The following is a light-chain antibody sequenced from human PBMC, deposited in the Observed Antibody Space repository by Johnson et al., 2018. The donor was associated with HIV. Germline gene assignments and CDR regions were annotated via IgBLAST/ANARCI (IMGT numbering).Light chain of an antibody. J-gene: IGLJ1*01. Sequence: QPVLTQPPSVSAAPGQNVTISCSGATSNIGTNSVSWYQKFPGTAPKLLIYESTNRPSGIPDRFSGSKSGTSATLGISGLQTGDEADYYCGTWDSRLNVYLFGPGTKVTVL. CDR3: GTWDSRLNVYL. CDR1: TSNIGTNS. V-gene: IGLV1-51*02. CDR2: EST.